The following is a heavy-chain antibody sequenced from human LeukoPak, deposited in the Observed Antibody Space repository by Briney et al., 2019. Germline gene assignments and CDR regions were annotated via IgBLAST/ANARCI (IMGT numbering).Heavy chain of an antibody. CDR3: AKGTFREGTFDY. CDR2: ISGSGGST. D-gene: IGHD3-10*01. CDR1: GFTFSSYA. J-gene: IGHJ4*02. Sequence: GGSLRLSCAASGFTFSSYAMSWVRQAPGKGLEWVSGISGSGGSTYYADSVKGRFTISRDNSKNTLYLQMNSLRAEDTAVYYCAKGTFREGTFDYWGQGILVTVSS. V-gene: IGHV3-23*01.